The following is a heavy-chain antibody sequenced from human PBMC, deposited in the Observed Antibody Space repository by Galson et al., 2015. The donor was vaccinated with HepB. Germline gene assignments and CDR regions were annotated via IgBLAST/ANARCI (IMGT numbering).Heavy chain of an antibody. CDR2: IIPIFGTA. D-gene: IGHD2-2*01. J-gene: IGHJ4*02. V-gene: IGHV1-69*13. CDR1: GGTFSSYA. CDR3: ARDCSSTSCPIAY. Sequence: SVKVSCKASGGTFSSYATSWVRQAPGQGLEWMGGIIPIFGTANYAQKFQGRVTITADESTSTAYMELSSLRSEDTAVYYCARDCSSTSCPIAYWGQGTLVTVSS.